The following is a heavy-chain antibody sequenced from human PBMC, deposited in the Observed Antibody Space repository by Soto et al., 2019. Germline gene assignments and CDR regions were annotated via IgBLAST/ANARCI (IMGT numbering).Heavy chain of an antibody. V-gene: IGHV4-31*03. CDR2: IYYSGSA. CDR3: ARDAGGWHQLLSPWFDP. J-gene: IGHJ5*02. CDR1: GGSISSGGYY. Sequence: QVQLQESGPGLVKPSQTLSLTCTVSGGSISSGGYYWSWIRQHPGKGLEWIGYIYYSGSAYYNPSLNSRVTISVDTAKNQCSLRRSSVTAADTAVYYCARDAGGWHQLLSPWFDPWGQGTLVTVSS. D-gene: IGHD2-2*01.